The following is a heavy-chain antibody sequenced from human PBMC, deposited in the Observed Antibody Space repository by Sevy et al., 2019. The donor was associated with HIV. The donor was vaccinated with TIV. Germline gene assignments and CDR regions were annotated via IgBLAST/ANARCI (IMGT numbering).Heavy chain of an antibody. Sequence: GGSLRLSCAASGFTFSSYAMSWVRQAPGKGLEWVSAISGSGGSTYYADSVKGRFTISRDNSKNTLCLQMNSLRAEDTAVYYCAKKLLFGATHGDDAFDIWGQWTMVTVSS. CDR1: GFTFSSYA. CDR2: ISGSGGST. J-gene: IGHJ3*02. CDR3: AKKLLFGATHGDDAFDI. V-gene: IGHV3-23*01. D-gene: IGHD3-10*02.